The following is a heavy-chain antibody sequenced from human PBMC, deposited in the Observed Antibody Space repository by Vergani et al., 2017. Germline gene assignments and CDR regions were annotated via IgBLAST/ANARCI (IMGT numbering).Heavy chain of an antibody. CDR2: IIPIFGTA. CDR1: GGTFSSYA. CDR3: AGTXARSYYYYSYCMDV. V-gene: IGHV1-69*12. Sequence: QVQLVQSGAEVKKPGSSVKVSCKASGGTFSSYAISWVRQAPGQGLEWMGGIIPIFGTANYAQKFQGRVTITADESTSTAYMELSSLRSEDTAVYYCAGTXARSYYYYSYCMDVWGQGTTVTVSS. J-gene: IGHJ6*02.